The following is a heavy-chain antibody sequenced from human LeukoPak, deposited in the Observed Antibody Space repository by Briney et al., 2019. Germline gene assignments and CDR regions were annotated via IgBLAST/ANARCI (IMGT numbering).Heavy chain of an antibody. Sequence: VGALRLSCAAPGFTFSGDLMHCVRPAPGGGLWWVSHLNSGGSVTTYADSVKGRFTISRDNAKNTLYLQMDSLRDEDMAVYYCARGGTYASGNYNYWGQGTLVTVSS. CDR2: LNSGGSVT. J-gene: IGHJ4*02. V-gene: IGHV3-74*01. CDR3: ARGGTYASGNYNY. D-gene: IGHD3-10*01. CDR1: GFTFSGDL.